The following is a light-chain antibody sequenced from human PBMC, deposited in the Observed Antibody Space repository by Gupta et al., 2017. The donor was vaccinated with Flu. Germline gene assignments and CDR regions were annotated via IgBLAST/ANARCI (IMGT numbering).Light chain of an antibody. J-gene: IGLJ2*01. Sequence: GSSSNIGSNYVYWYQQLPGTAPKLLIYRNNQRPSGVPDRFSGSKSGTSASLAISGLRSEDEADYYCAAWDDSLSVVFGGGTKLTVL. V-gene: IGLV1-47*01. CDR1: SSNIGSNY. CDR2: RNN. CDR3: AAWDDSLSVV.